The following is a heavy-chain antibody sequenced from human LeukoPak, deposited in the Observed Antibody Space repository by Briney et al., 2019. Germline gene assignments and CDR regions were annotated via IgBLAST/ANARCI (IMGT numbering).Heavy chain of an antibody. D-gene: IGHD3-22*01. CDR3: AKDTYYYDSSGYYYFNWFDP. V-gene: IGHV3-66*01. J-gene: IGHJ5*02. CDR1: GFTVSSNY. Sequence: GGSLRLSCAASGFTVSSNYMSWVRQAPGKGLEWVSVIYSGGSTYYADSVKGRFTISRDNSKNTLYLQMNSLRAEDTAVYYCAKDTYYYDSSGYYYFNWFDPWGQGTLVTVSS. CDR2: IYSGGST.